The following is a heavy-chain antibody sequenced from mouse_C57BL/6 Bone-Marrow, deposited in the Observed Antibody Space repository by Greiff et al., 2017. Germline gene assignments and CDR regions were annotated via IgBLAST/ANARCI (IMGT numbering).Heavy chain of an antibody. D-gene: IGHD2-4*01. V-gene: IGHV1-55*01. Sequence: VKLQQPGAELVKPGASVKMSCKASGYTFTSYWITWVKQRPGQGLEWIGDIYPGSGSTNYNEKFKSKATLTVATSSSTAYMQLSSLTSEDSAVYYCARPNYYDYWYYAMDYWGQGTSVTVSS. CDR3: ARPNYYDYWYYAMDY. CDR2: IYPGSGST. CDR1: GYTFTSYW. J-gene: IGHJ4*01.